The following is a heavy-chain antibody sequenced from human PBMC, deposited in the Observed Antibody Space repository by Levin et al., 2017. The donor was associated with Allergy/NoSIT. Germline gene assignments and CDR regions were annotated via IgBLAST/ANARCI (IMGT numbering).Heavy chain of an antibody. CDR3: ARDGGTGYGDSDDAFDI. J-gene: IGHJ3*02. Sequence: HPGGSLRLSCAASGFTFSSYWMSWVRQAPGKGLEWVANIKQDGSEKYYVDSVKGRFTISRDNAKNSLYLQMNSLRAEDTAVYYCARDGGTGYGDSDDAFDIWGQGTMVTVSS. CDR2: IKQDGSEK. V-gene: IGHV3-7*01. CDR1: GFTFSSYW. D-gene: IGHD4-17*01.